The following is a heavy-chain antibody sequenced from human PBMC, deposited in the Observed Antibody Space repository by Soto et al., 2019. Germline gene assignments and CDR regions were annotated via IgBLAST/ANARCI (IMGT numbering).Heavy chain of an antibody. V-gene: IGHV4-34*01. CDR1: GGSFSGYY. J-gene: IGHJ6*02. Sequence: SETLSLTCAVYGGSFSGYYWSWIRQPPGKGLEWIGEINHSGSTNYNPSLKSRVTISVDTSKNQFSLKLSSVTAADTAVYYCARGPSTWGYYYDSSGPLDVWGQGTTVTVSS. CDR2: INHSGST. D-gene: IGHD3-22*01. CDR3: ARGPSTWGYYYDSSGPLDV.